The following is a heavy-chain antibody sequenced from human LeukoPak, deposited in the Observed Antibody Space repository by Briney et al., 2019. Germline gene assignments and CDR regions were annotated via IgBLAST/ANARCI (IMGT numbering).Heavy chain of an antibody. J-gene: IGHJ1*01. Sequence: SETLSLTCTVSGGSISSYYWSWLRRPPGKGLEWIGYISYTGSANYNPSLKSRVTISVDTSKNQFSLMLTSVTAADTAVYYCASRLGGYLLLWGQGTLATVSS. CDR2: ISYTGSA. D-gene: IGHD3-16*01. CDR3: ASRLGGYLLL. CDR1: GGSISSYY. V-gene: IGHV4-59*01.